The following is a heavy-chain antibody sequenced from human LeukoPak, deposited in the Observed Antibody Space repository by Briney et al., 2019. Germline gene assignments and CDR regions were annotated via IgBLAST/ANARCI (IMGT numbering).Heavy chain of an antibody. D-gene: IGHD5-18*01. CDR1: GYTFTSYY. J-gene: IGHJ4*02. Sequence: GASVKVSCKASGYTFTSYYMHWVRQAPGQGLEWMGIINPSGGSTSYARKFQGRVTMTRDTSTSTVYMELSSLRFEDTAVYYCARDQLGSYGLGYWGQGTLVTVSS. CDR3: ARDQLGSYGLGY. V-gene: IGHV1-46*01. CDR2: INPSGGST.